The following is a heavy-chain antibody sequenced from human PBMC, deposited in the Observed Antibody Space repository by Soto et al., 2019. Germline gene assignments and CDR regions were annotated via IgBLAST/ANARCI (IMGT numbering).Heavy chain of an antibody. CDR1: GGSISSGGYY. CDR3: ARDYDSSGSYEYWYFDL. V-gene: IGHV4-31*03. CDR2: IYYSGST. D-gene: IGHD3-22*01. J-gene: IGHJ2*01. Sequence: PSETLSLTCTVSGGSISSGGYYWSWIRQHPGKGLEWIGYIYYSGSTYYNPSLKSRVTTSVDTSKNQFSLKLSSVTAADTAVYYCARDYDSSGSYEYWYFDLWGRGTLVTVSS.